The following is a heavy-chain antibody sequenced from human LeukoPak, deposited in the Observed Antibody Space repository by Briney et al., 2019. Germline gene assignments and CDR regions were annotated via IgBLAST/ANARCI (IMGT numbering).Heavy chain of an antibody. CDR1: GGTFSSYA. Sequence: SVKVSCKASGGTFSSYAISWVRQAPGQGLEWMGGIIPIFGTANYAQKFQGRVTITTDESTSTAYMELSSLRSEDTAVYYCARLIREYYDSSGYYGYWGQGTLDTVSS. D-gene: IGHD3-22*01. CDR2: IIPIFGTA. J-gene: IGHJ4*02. V-gene: IGHV1-69*05. CDR3: ARLIREYYDSSGYYGY.